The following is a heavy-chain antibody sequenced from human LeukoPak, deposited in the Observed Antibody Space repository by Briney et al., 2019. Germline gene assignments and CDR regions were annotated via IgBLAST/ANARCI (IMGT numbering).Heavy chain of an antibody. CDR2: ITRDSIYT. J-gene: IGHJ4*02. Sequence: GGSLRLSCAASGFTFNNYNMNWVRQTPGKGLEWVSSITRDSIYTFYADSVRGRFTISRDNAKNLLSLQMNSLRAEDTAVYYCASYEWGATRDYWGQGTLVTVSS. CDR3: ASYEWGATRDY. CDR1: GFTFNNYN. V-gene: IGHV3-21*01. D-gene: IGHD1-26*01.